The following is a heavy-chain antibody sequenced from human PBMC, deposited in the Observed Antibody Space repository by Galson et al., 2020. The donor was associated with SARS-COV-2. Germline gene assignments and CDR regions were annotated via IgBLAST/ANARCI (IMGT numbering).Heavy chain of an antibody. J-gene: IGHJ4*02. V-gene: IGHV3-23*01. CDR2: VSYSGDNT. Sequence: GGSLRLSCAASGFTFSSYAMSWVHQAPGKGLEWVSTVSYSGDNTYYAGSVRGRFTISRDSSKNTVYLQMNSLRAEDSAVYYCAKDSWYSGLFDYWGQGTPVTVSS. CDR3: AKDSWYSGLFDY. CDR1: GFTFSSYA. D-gene: IGHD2-15*01.